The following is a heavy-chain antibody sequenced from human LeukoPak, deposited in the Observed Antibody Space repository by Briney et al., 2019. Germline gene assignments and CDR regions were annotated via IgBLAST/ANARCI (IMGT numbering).Heavy chain of an antibody. CDR1: GGTFSSYA. Sequence: SVKVSCKASGGTFSSYAISWVRQAPGQGLEWMGGVIPIFGTANYAQKFQGRVTITADESTSTAYMELSSLRSEDTAVYYCARDPGYYDSSGYYDYWGQGTLVTVSS. CDR2: VIPIFGTA. D-gene: IGHD3-22*01. CDR3: ARDPGYYDSSGYYDY. J-gene: IGHJ4*02. V-gene: IGHV1-69*13.